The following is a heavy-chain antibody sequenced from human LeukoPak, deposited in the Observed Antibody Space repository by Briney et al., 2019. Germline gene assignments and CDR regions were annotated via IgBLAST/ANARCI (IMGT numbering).Heavy chain of an antibody. V-gene: IGHV3-21*01. CDR3: ARGGYYDSSGSRG. CDR1: GFTFSSYS. Sequence: PGGSLRLSCAASGFTFSSYSMNWVRQAPGKGLEWVSSISSSSSYIYHADSVKGRFTISRDNAKNSLYLQMNSLRAEDTDVYYCARGGYYDSSGSRGWGKGTLVTVSS. CDR2: ISSSSSYI. D-gene: IGHD3-22*01. J-gene: IGHJ4*02.